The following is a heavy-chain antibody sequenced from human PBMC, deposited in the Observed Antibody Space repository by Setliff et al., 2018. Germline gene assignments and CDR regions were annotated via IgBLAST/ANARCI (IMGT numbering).Heavy chain of an antibody. V-gene: IGHV4-39*01. Sequence: SETLSLTCSVSGGSISSGSYYWGWIRRSPGKGLEWIGSMYSSGSTYYNPSLKGLVTLSVDTTKNQFSLKLTSMTAADTAVYFCARHLLVQGTYHFDYWGQGSPVTVSS. CDR2: MYSSGST. CDR3: ARHLLVQGTYHFDY. D-gene: IGHD3-10*01. J-gene: IGHJ4*02. CDR1: GGSISSGSYY.